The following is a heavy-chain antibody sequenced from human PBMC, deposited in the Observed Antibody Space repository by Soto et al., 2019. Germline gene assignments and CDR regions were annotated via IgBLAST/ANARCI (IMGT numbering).Heavy chain of an antibody. J-gene: IGHJ5*02. CDR3: ARGRQGGVLRFLSEQKKNWFDP. CDR2: SYYSGST. V-gene: IGHV4-59*01. Sequence: SETLSLTCTVSGGSIGSYYWSWIRQPPGKGQEWIGYSYYSGSTNYNPSLKSRVTISVDTSKNQFSLKLSSVTAADTAVYYCARGRQGGVLRFLSEQKKNWFDPWGQGTLVTVS. CDR1: GGSIGSYY. D-gene: IGHD3-3*01.